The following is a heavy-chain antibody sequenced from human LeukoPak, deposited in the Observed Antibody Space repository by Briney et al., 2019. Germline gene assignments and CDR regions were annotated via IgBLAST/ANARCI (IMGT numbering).Heavy chain of an antibody. CDR2: IYYSGST. V-gene: IGHV4-59*01. D-gene: IGHD2-2*01. J-gene: IGHJ2*01. CDR3: ARSVRGYCSSTSCYPVWYFDL. Sequence: PETLSLTCTVSGGSISSYYWSWIRQPPGKGLEWIGYIYYSGSTNYNPSLKSRVTISVDTSKNQFSLKLSSVTAADTAVYYCARSVRGYCSSTSCYPVWYFDLWGRGTLVTVSS. CDR1: GGSISSYY.